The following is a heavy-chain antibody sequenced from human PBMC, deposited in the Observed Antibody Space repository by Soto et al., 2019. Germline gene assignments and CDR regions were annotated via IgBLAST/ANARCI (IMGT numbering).Heavy chain of an antibody. J-gene: IGHJ3*02. CDR2: TYYRSKWYN. D-gene: IGHD6-13*01. Sequence: KQSQTLSLTCAISGDSVSSNSAAWNWIRQSPSRGLEWLGRTYYRSKWYNDYAVSVKSRITINPDTSKNQFSLQLNSVTPEDTAVYYCARGYSSSWRSRRDAFDIWGQGTMVTVSS. CDR1: GDSVSSNSAA. V-gene: IGHV6-1*01. CDR3: ARGYSSSWRSRRDAFDI.